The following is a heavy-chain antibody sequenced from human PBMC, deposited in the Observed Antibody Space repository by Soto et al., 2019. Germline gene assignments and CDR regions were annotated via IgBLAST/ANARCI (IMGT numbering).Heavy chain of an antibody. CDR1: GFTFSSYA. D-gene: IGHD3-22*01. J-gene: IGHJ3*02. CDR2: ISVGSGSI. Sequence: EVQLLESGGGLVQPGGSLRLSCAASGFTFSSYAMNWVRQAPGKGLEWVSYISVGSGSIFYADSVKGRFTISRDDAKNSLYLQMNTLRGEDTAVYYCVRDDRWAFDIWGQGTMVTVSS. V-gene: IGHV3-48*01. CDR3: VRDDRWAFDI.